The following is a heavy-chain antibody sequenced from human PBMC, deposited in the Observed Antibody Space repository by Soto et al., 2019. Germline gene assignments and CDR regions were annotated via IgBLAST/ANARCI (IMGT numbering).Heavy chain of an antibody. CDR2: IYPGDSDT. CDR1: GYSFTSNW. D-gene: IGHD3-3*01. Sequence: GESLKISCRTSGYSFTSNWIGWVRQKPGKGLEWMGIIYPGDSDTRYSPSFQGQVSISAEKSINTAYLQWSSLKASDTDMYYCARLARTILGTITRSPSGYFYYWGQGTLFTVAS. V-gene: IGHV5-51*01. J-gene: IGHJ4*03. CDR3: ARLARTILGTITRSPSGYFYY.